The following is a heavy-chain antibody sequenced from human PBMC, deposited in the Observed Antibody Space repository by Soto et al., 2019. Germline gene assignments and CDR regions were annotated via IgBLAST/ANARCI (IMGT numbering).Heavy chain of an antibody. V-gene: IGHV3-33*01. CDR1: GFTFSTYG. Sequence: GGSLILSCAASGFTFSTYGMHWVRQAPGKGLEWVAVIWSDGTNKYYADSVKGRFTISRDNSKNTLYLQMNSLRAEDTAVYYCARDYYSSGFYPQTYYFEYWGQGTLVTVSS. J-gene: IGHJ4*02. CDR2: IWSDGTNK. D-gene: IGHD3-22*01. CDR3: ARDYYSSGFYPQTYYFEY.